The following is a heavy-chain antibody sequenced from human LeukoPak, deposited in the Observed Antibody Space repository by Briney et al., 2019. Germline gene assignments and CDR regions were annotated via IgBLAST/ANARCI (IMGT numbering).Heavy chain of an antibody. V-gene: IGHV4-34*01. CDR1: GGSFSGYY. CDR3: ARSRHPRYYYFDY. Sequence: SETLSLTCAVYGGSFSGYYWSWIRQPPGKGLEWIGEINHSGSTNYNPSLKSRVTISVDTSKNQFSLKLSSVTAAGTAVYYCARSRHPRYYYFDYWGQGTLVTVSS. CDR2: INHSGST. D-gene: IGHD5-18*01. J-gene: IGHJ4*02.